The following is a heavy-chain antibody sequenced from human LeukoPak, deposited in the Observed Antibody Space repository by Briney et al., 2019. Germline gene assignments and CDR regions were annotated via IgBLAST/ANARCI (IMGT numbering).Heavy chain of an antibody. CDR1: GASISNSEFY. J-gene: IGHJ1*01. CDR3: ARDPPGGIGEYFQH. CDR2: IYSSGSP. V-gene: IGHV4-39*07. Sequence: SETLSLTCTVSGASISNSEFYWGWIRQAPGKGLEWIGSIYSSGSPYYSPSFKSRATMSIDRSQNHFSLRLTSVTAADTAVYYCARDPPGGIGEYFQHWGQGTLVTVSS. D-gene: IGHD2-15*01.